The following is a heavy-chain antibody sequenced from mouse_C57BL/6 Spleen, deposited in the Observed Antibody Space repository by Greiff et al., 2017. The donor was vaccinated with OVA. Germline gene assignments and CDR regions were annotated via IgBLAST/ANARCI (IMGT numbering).Heavy chain of an antibody. D-gene: IGHD2-4*01. V-gene: IGHV1-74*01. CDR2: IHPSDSDT. J-gene: IGHJ1*03. CDR3: APEGYDYDGPNWYFDV. Sequence: VQLQQPGAELVKPGASVKVSCKASGYTFTSYWMHWVKQRPGQGLEWIGRIHPSDSDTNYNQKFKGKATLTVDKSSSTAYMQLSSLTSEDSAVYYCAPEGYDYDGPNWYFDVWGTGTTVTVSS. CDR1: GYTFTSYW.